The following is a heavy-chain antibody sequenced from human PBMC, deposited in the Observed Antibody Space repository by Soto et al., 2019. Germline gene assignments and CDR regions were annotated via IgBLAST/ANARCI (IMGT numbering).Heavy chain of an antibody. CDR3: ARDQVGALYYYYYGLDV. Sequence: GGSRRLSCRASGSTFRTYSMNWGGQAPGKGLEWVSSISSSSTYIYYADSVRGRFTISRDNAKNSLYLQMNSLRVEDTAVYYCARDQVGALYYYYYGLDVWGQGTTVTVSS. V-gene: IGHV3-21*01. CDR2: ISSSSTYI. J-gene: IGHJ6*02. CDR1: GSTFRTYS. D-gene: IGHD1-26*01.